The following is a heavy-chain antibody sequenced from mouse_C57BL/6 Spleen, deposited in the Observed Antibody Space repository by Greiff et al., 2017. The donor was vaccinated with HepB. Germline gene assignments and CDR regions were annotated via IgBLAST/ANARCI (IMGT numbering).Heavy chain of an antibody. CDR3: AREGYYYGSRGLFDY. J-gene: IGHJ2*01. CDR2: IHPNSGST. Sequence: QVQLQQSGAELVKPGASVKLSCKASGYTFTSYWMHWVKQRPGQGLEWIGMIHPNSGSTNYNEKFKSKATLTVDKSSSTAYMQLSSLTSEDSAVYYCAREGYYYGSRGLFDYWGQGTTLTVSS. D-gene: IGHD1-1*01. V-gene: IGHV1-64*01. CDR1: GYTFTSYW.